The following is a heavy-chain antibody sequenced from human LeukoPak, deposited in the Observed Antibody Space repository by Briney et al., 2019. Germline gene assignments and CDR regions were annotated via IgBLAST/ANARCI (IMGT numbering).Heavy chain of an antibody. V-gene: IGHV4-31*03. CDR2: IFYSGSA. J-gene: IGHJ4*02. CDR1: GGSISSGGYY. CDR3: ARDRVAAASLDY. D-gene: IGHD6-13*01. Sequence: SETLSLTCTVSGGSISSGGYYWNWIRQHPGKGLEWIGYIFYSGSAYYSPSLQSRVSISLDTSKNQFSLKLSSVTAADTAVYYCARDRVAAASLDYWGQGTLVTVSS.